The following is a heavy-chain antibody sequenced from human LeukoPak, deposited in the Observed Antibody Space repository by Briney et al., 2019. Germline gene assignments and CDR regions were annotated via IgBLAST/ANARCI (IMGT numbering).Heavy chain of an antibody. J-gene: IGHJ4*02. CDR1: GGTFNNYA. Sequence: ASVKVSCKASGGTFNNYAITWVRQAPGQGLEWMGGIIPIFGTPNYAQKFQGRVTFTADESTGTAYMELSSLRSDDTAVYFCARNREQGGISSFTYWGQGTLVTVSS. D-gene: IGHD2-15*01. CDR2: IIPIFGTP. V-gene: IGHV1-69*13. CDR3: ARNREQGGISSFTY.